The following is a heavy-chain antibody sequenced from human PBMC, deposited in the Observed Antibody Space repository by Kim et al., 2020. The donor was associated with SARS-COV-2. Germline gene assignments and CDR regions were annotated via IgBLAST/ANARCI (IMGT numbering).Heavy chain of an antibody. CDR3: ARASRDSSSWYGPDYYYGMDV. Sequence: SVKVSCKASGGTFSSYAISWVRQAPGQGLEWMGGIIPIFGTANYAQKFQGRVTITADESTSTAYMELSSLRSEDTAVYYCARASRDSSSWYGPDYYYGMDVWGQGTTVTVSS. CDR2: IIPIFGTA. D-gene: IGHD6-13*01. CDR1: GGTFSSYA. J-gene: IGHJ6*02. V-gene: IGHV1-69*13.